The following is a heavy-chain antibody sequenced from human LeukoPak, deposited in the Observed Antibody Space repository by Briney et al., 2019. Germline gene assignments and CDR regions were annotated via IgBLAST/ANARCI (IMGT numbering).Heavy chain of an antibody. Sequence: PSETLSLTCTVSGGSISSYYWSWIRQPPGKGLEWIGDIYYSGSTNYNPSLKSRVTISVDTSKNQFSLKLSSVAAADMAVYYCASINYDYVEYYFDYWGQGTLVTVSS. CDR2: IYYSGST. CDR3: ASINYDYVEYYFDY. D-gene: IGHD3-16*01. CDR1: GGSISSYY. J-gene: IGHJ4*02. V-gene: IGHV4-59*08.